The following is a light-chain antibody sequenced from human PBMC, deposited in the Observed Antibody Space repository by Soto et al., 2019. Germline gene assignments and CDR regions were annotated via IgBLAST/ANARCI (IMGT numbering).Light chain of an antibody. Sequence: EIVLTQSPGTLSLSPGERATLPCRASQSVKSSYLAWYQHKPGQAPRLLIYGTSSRATGIPDRFSGSGSGTDFTLTISRLEPEDSAVYYCQQYGSSITFGQGTRLEIK. J-gene: IGKJ5*01. CDR3: QQYGSSIT. V-gene: IGKV3-20*01. CDR1: QSVKSSY. CDR2: GTS.